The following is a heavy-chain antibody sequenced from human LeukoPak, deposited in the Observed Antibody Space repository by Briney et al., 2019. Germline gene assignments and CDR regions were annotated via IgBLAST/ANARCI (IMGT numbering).Heavy chain of an antibody. Sequence: RGSLRLSCTASRFSFGTYSVHWVRQAPGKGLGWISYMSNRGSPRRYADSVKGRFTISRDNGQNSLFLQMDSLRAEDTAVYYCARENASGGFFDYWGQGTLVTVSS. CDR1: RFSFGTYS. V-gene: IGHV3-48*01. J-gene: IGHJ4*02. CDR2: MSNRGSPR. D-gene: IGHD6-19*01. CDR3: ARENASGGFFDY.